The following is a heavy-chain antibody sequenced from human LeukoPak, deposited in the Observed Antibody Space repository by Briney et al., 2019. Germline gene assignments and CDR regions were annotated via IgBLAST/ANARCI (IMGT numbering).Heavy chain of an antibody. CDR3: ARPGGYYDSSGYFDY. Sequence: SETLSLTCTVSGGSISSSSYYWGWIRQPPGKGLEWIGSIYYSGSTYYNPSLKSRVTISVDTSKNQFSLKLSSVTAADTAVYYCARPGGYYDSSGYFDYWGQGTLVTVSS. D-gene: IGHD3-22*01. CDR2: IYYSGST. J-gene: IGHJ4*02. V-gene: IGHV4-39*01. CDR1: GGSISSSSYY.